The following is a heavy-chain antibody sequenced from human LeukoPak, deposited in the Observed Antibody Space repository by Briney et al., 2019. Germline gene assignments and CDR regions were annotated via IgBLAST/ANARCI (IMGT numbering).Heavy chain of an antibody. CDR1: GYSFTSYW. V-gene: IGHV5-10-1*01. CDR2: IDPSDSYT. CDR3: ARHSLLWFGELGDAFDI. J-gene: IGHJ3*02. Sequence: GESLRISCKGSGYSFTSYWISWVRQMPGKGLEWMGRIDPSDSYTNYSPSFQGHVTISADKSISTAYLQWSSLKASDIAMYYCARHSLLWFGELGDAFDIWGQGTMVTVSS. D-gene: IGHD3-10*01.